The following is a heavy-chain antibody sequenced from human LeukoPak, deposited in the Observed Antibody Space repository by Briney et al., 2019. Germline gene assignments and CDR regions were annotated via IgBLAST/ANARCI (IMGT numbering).Heavy chain of an antibody. CDR3: ASTYSYDSSGYYPFDY. J-gene: IGHJ4*02. CDR1: GFTFSRYA. CDR2: ITNNGRST. Sequence: PGGSLRLSCSASGFTFSRYAMHWVRQPPGKGLEYVSAITNNGRSTYYADSVKGRFTISRDNSKNTLYLQMSSLRAEDTAVYCCASTYSYDSSGYYPFDYWGQGTLVTVPS. V-gene: IGHV3-64D*06. D-gene: IGHD3-22*01.